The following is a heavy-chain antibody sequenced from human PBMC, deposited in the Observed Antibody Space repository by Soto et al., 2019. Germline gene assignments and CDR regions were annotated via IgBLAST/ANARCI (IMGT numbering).Heavy chain of an antibody. CDR2: IYYSGST. V-gene: IGHV4-39*01. J-gene: IGHJ6*03. CDR1: GGSISSSSYY. CDR3: ARHKGYCSSTSCYGYYYYYMDV. D-gene: IGHD2-2*01. Sequence: SETLSLTCTVSGGSISSSSYYWGWIRQPPGKGLEWIGSIYYSGSTYYNPSLKSRVTISVDTSKNQFSLKLSSVTAADTAVYYCARHKGYCSSTSCYGYYYYYMDVWGKGTTVTVSS.